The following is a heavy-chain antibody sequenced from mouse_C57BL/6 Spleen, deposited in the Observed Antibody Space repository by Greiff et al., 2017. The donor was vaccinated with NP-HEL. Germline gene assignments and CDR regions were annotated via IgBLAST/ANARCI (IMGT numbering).Heavy chain of an antibody. CDR1: GYTFTDYY. J-gene: IGHJ1*03. CDR3: ARGTTVVTWYFDV. D-gene: IGHD1-1*01. CDR2: INPNNGGT. Sequence: EVQLHQSGPELVKPGASVKISCKASGYTFTDYYMNWVKQSHGKSLEWIGDINPNNGGTSYNQKFKGKATLTVDKSSSTAYMELRSLTSEDSAVYYCARGTTVVTWYFDVWGTGTTVTVSS. V-gene: IGHV1-26*01.